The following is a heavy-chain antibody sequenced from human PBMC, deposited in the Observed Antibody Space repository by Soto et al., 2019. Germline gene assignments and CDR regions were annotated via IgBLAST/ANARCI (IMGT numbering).Heavy chain of an antibody. J-gene: IGHJ6*02. CDR3: ARDCSSTSCYNYYYYGMDV. D-gene: IGHD2-2*02. V-gene: IGHV1-69*01. Sequence: VQLVQSGAEVKKPGSSVKVSCKASGGTFSSYAISWVRQAPGQGLEWMGGIIPIFGTANYAQKFQGRVTITADESTSTAYMELSSLRSEDTAVYYCARDCSSTSCYNYYYYGMDVWGQGTTVTVSS. CDR2: IIPIFGTA. CDR1: GGTFSSYA.